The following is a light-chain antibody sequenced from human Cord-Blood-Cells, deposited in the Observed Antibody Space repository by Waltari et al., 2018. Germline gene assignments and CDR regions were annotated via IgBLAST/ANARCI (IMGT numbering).Light chain of an antibody. CDR2: EGS. CDR3: CSYAGSSTLV. J-gene: IGLJ2*01. V-gene: IGLV2-23*01. Sequence: QSALTQPASVSGSPGQSITISCTGPSSDVGSYTLVSWYHQHPGKAPKLMIYEGSKRPSGVSNRFSGSKSGNTASLTISGLQAEDEADYYCCSYAGSSTLVFGGGTKLTVL. CDR1: SSDVGSYTL.